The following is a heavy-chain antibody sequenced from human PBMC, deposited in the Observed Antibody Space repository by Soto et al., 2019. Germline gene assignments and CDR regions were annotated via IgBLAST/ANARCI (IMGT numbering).Heavy chain of an antibody. Sequence: SVKVSCKASGGTFSSYAISWVRQAPGQGLEWMGGIIPIFGTANYAQKFQGRVTMTTDTSTSTAYMELRSLRSDDTAVYYCARDLYQSGLLLSSGWPYYYYGMDVWGQGTTVTVS. J-gene: IGHJ6*02. CDR1: GGTFSSYA. V-gene: IGHV1-69*05. CDR2: IIPIFGTA. D-gene: IGHD6-19*01. CDR3: ARDLYQSGLLLSSGWPYYYYGMDV.